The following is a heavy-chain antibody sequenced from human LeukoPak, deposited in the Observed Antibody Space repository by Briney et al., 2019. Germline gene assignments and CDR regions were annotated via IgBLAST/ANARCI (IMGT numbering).Heavy chain of an antibody. V-gene: IGHV4-30-4*01. CDR3: ARVWGDYGVDY. CDR2: IYYSGST. J-gene: IGHJ4*02. Sequence: SETLSLTCTVSGGSISSGDYYWSWIRQPPGKGLEWIGYIYYSGSTYYNPSLKSRVTISVDTSKNQFSLKLSSVTAADTAVYYCARVWGDYGVDYWGQGTLVTVSS. CDR1: GGSISSGDYY. D-gene: IGHD4-17*01.